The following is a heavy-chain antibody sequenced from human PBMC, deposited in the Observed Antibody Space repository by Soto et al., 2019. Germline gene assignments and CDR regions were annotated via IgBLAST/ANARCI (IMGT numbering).Heavy chain of an antibody. Sequence: SETLSLTCTVSGGSISSYYWSWIRQPPGKGLEWIGYIYYSGTTNYNPSLKSRVTISVDTSKNQFSLKLSSVTAADTAVYYCARYSGSYSYNWFDPWGQVTLVTVS. CDR2: IYYSGTT. J-gene: IGHJ5*02. D-gene: IGHD1-26*01. V-gene: IGHV4-59*01. CDR1: GGSISSYY. CDR3: ARYSGSYSYNWFDP.